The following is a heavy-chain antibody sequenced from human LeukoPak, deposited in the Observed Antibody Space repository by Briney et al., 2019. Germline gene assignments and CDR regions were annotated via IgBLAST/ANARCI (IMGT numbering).Heavy chain of an antibody. V-gene: IGHV4-39*06. Sequence: PSESLSLTCTVSGGSIISISYYWGWIRHPPGKGLDWFGSIYSSGTTYNNPSLKSRVTITVATSKNQFTLNLRSVTAAHTAAQYCPRWQAAAGTHVGEFWGQGSLVTVSS. CDR1: GGSIISISYY. CDR2: IYSSGTT. J-gene: IGHJ4*02. D-gene: IGHD6-13*01. CDR3: PRWQAAAGTHVGEF.